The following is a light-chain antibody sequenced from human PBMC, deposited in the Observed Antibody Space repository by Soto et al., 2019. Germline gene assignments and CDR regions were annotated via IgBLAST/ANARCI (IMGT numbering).Light chain of an antibody. CDR1: QDITNY. Sequence: DIQMTQSPSSLSASVGDRVTITCQASQDITNYLNWYQQRPGEAPNLLISGASNLETGVPSRFSGSGSGTDFTFTISSLQPEDIATYFCQQYDDLPYTFGQGTKLEIK. CDR2: GAS. J-gene: IGKJ2*01. CDR3: QQYDDLPYT. V-gene: IGKV1-33*01.